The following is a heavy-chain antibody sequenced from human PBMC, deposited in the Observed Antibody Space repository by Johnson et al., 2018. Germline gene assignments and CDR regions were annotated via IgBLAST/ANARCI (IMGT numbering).Heavy chain of an antibody. CDR1: GFTFDEFA. CDR2: ISWNSGKI. D-gene: IGHD1-26*01. J-gene: IGHJ6*02. Sequence: VQSGRSLRVSCAASGFTFDEFAMHWVRQAPGKGLEWVSGISWNSGKIDYADSVKGRFIISRDNAKNSLYLQMNSLRPEDRAVYYCEKDQGGGFHYYYGMDVWGQGTTVTVS. CDR3: EKDQGGGFHYYYGMDV. V-gene: IGHV3-9*01.